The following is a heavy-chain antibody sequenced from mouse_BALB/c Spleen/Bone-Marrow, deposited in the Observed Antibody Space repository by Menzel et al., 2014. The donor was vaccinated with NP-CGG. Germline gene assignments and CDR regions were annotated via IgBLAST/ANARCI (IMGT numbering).Heavy chain of an antibody. V-gene: IGHV14-3*02. D-gene: IGHD4-1*01. CDR1: GFNIKDTY. Sequence: VPLPHSGSVLVKPGASVKLSCTAPGFNIKDTYMHWVKQRPEQGLEWIGRIDPANGNTKYDPKFQGKAIITADTSSNAANLQLSSLTSEDTAVYYFARWEYYAMDYWGQGTSVTVSS. J-gene: IGHJ4*01. CDR3: ARWEYYAMDY. CDR2: IDPANGNT.